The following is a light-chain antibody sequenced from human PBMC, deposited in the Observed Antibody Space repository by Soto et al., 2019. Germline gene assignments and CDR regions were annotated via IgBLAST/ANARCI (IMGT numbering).Light chain of an antibody. V-gene: IGLV2-14*01. CDR3: TSYTRDTALV. CDR2: EVS. CDR1: SSDVGTYNY. J-gene: IGLJ1*01. Sequence: QSALTQPASVSWSPGQSITISCTGTSSDVGTYNYVSWYQHHPGKSPKLIIYEVSNRPSGVSNRFSGSKSGSTASLTISGLQAEDEADYHCTSYTRDTALVFGTGTKLTVL.